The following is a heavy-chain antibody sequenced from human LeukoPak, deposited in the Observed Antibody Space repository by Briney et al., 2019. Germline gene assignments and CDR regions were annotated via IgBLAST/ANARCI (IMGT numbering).Heavy chain of an antibody. V-gene: IGHV4-30-4*08. CDR3: ARDRPLTYYYDSSGYSDAFDI. J-gene: IGHJ3*02. D-gene: IGHD3-22*01. CDR1: GGSISSGDYY. CDR2: IYYSGST. Sequence: TLSLTCTVSGGSISSGDYYWSWIRQPPGKGLEWIGYIYYSGSTYYNPSLKSRVTISVDTSKNQFSLKLSPVTAADTAVYYCARDRPLTYYYDSSGYSDAFDIWGQGTMVTVSS.